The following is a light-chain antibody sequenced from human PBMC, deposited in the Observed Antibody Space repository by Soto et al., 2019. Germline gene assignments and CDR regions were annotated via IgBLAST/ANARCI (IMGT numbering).Light chain of an antibody. J-gene: IGKJ1*01. V-gene: IGKV1-39*01. CDR3: QQSYSRPRT. CDR1: QSISTY. CDR2: TAS. Sequence: ITQSPSSLSASVLYSVTISCLASQSISTYVNWYQQKAGKAPNLLIYTASNMESGIPSRFSGSGSGTDFTLTISSLQPEDFATYFCQQSYSRPRTFGQGTKVDIK.